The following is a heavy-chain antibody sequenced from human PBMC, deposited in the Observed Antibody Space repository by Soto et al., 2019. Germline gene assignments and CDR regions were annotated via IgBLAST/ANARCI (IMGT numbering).Heavy chain of an antibody. Sequence: PSETLSLTCAASGYSISSGYYWGWIRQPPGKGLEWIGSIYHSGSTYYNPSLKSRVTISVDTSKNQFSLKLSSVTAADTAVYYCARNYYDSSGYHPIDYWGQGTLVTVSS. CDR1: GYSISSGYY. J-gene: IGHJ4*02. CDR3: ARNYYDSSGYHPIDY. V-gene: IGHV4-38-2*01. CDR2: IYHSGST. D-gene: IGHD3-22*01.